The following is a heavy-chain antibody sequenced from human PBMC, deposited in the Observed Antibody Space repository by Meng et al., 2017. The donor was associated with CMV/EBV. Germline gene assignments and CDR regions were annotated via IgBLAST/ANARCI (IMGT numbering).Heavy chain of an antibody. D-gene: IGHD2-2*01. Sequence: GESLKISCAASGFTFSSYAMHRVRQAPGKGLEWVAVISYDGSNKYYADSVKGRFTISRDNSKNTLYLQMNSLRAEDTAVYYCARIGGYCSSTSCVGMDVWGQGTTVTVSS. CDR1: GFTFSSYA. CDR2: ISYDGSNK. V-gene: IGHV3-30-3*01. J-gene: IGHJ6*02. CDR3: ARIGGYCSSTSCVGMDV.